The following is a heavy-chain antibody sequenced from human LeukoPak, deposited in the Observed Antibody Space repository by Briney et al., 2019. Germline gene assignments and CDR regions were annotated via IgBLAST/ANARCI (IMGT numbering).Heavy chain of an antibody. Sequence: PGGSLSLSCAASGFTFDDYGMSWVRQAPGRGLEWVSGINWNGGSTGYADSVKGRFTVSRDNAKNSLYPQMNSLRAEDTALYYCARSYYDYVWGSYRYFDYWGQGTLVTVSS. D-gene: IGHD3-16*01. J-gene: IGHJ4*02. V-gene: IGHV3-20*04. CDR2: INWNGGST. CDR1: GFTFDDYG. CDR3: ARSYYDYVWGSYRYFDY.